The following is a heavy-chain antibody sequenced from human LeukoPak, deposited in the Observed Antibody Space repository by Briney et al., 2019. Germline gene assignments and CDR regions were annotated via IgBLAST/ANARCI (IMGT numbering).Heavy chain of an antibody. V-gene: IGHV1-69*13. CDR3: ARDFPYYYGSGTYYPNDAFDI. CDR1: GGTFSNYA. Sequence: ASVKVSCKASGGTFSNYAISWVRQAPGQGLEWMGGIIPSFAPPNYAQKFQGRVTITADESTTTAYMELSSLRSEDTAVYYCARDFPYYYGSGTYYPNDAFDIWGQGTMVTVSS. J-gene: IGHJ3*02. D-gene: IGHD3-10*01. CDR2: IIPSFAPP.